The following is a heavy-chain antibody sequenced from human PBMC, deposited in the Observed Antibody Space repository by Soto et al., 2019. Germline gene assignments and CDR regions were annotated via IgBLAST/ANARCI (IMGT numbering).Heavy chain of an antibody. Sequence: ASVKVSCKASGYTFTSYGISWVRQAPGQGLEWMGWISAYNGNTNYAQKLQGRVTMTTDTSTSTAYMELRSLRSDDAAVYYCAREDDSNYCSGGSCYSGPWGQGTLVTVSS. V-gene: IGHV1-18*01. CDR3: AREDDSNYCSGGSCYSGP. CDR2: ISAYNGNT. CDR1: GYTFTSYG. J-gene: IGHJ5*02. D-gene: IGHD2-15*01.